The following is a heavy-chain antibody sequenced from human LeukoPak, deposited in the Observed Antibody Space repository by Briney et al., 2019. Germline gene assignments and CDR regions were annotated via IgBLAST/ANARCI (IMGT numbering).Heavy chain of an antibody. D-gene: IGHD3-3*01. Sequence: GGSLRLSCAASGFTFSLYWMNWVRRAPGKGLEWVANIKQDGSEKNYVDSVKGRFTISRDNAKNSLYLQMNSLRAEDTAVYYCAKASGRGIFGVVIISFDYWGQGTLVTVSS. CDR1: GFTFSLYW. V-gene: IGHV3-7*03. CDR3: AKASGRGIFGVVIISFDY. J-gene: IGHJ4*02. CDR2: IKQDGSEK.